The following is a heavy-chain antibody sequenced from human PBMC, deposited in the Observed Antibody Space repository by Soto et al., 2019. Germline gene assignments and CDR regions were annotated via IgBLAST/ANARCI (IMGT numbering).Heavy chain of an antibody. CDR1: GGTFSSYA. V-gene: IGHV1-69*06. Sequence: ASVKVSCKASGGTFSSYAISWVRQAPGQGLEWMGGIIPIFGTANYAQKFQGRVTITADKSTSTAYMELSSLRSEDTAVYYCARDHIAARPVYYYGMDVWGQGTTVTVSS. CDR3: ARDHIAARPVYYYGMDV. CDR2: IIPIFGTA. D-gene: IGHD6-6*01. J-gene: IGHJ6*02.